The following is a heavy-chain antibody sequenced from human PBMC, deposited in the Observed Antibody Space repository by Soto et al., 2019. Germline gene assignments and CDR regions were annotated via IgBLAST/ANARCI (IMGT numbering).Heavy chain of an antibody. Sequence: QVQVVQSGAEVKKPGASVKVTCKASGYTFITYYIHWVRQAPGQGLEWMGFINPSGGSTSYAQKFQARGTMTRDTSTSTVYMELSSLRSEETAVYYCARNVNSGFDYWGQGTLVTVSS. D-gene: IGHD1-20*01. CDR2: INPSGGST. CDR1: GYTFITYY. V-gene: IGHV1-46*01. J-gene: IGHJ4*02. CDR3: ARNVNSGFDY.